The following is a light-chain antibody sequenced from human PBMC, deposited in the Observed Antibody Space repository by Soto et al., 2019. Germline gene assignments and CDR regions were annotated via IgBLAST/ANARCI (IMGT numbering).Light chain of an antibody. CDR3: QQYKNWLPLT. CDR2: GAS. V-gene: IGKV3D-15*01. Sequence: EIAMTQSPATLSVSPGERATLSCRASQSVSSNLARYQQKPGQAPRLLIYGASTRATGIPARFSGGGSGTEFTLTISSLQSEDFAIYYCQQYKNWLPLTFGGGTRVEIK. J-gene: IGKJ4*01. CDR1: QSVSSN.